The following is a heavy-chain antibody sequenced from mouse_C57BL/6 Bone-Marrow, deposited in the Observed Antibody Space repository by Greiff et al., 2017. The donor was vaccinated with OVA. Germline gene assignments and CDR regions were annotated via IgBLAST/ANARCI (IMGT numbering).Heavy chain of an antibody. J-gene: IGHJ2*01. V-gene: IGHV1-62-2*01. CDR2: FYPGSGSI. CDR1: GYTFAEYT. CDR3: ARHEGPHCYGSRYYFDY. Sequence: VQLQQSGAELVKPGASVKLSCKASGYTFAEYTIHWVKQRSGQGLEWIGWFYPGSGSIKYNEKFKDKATLTADKSSSTVYMELSRLTSEDSAVYFCARHEGPHCYGSRYYFDYWGQGTTLTVSS. D-gene: IGHD1-1*01.